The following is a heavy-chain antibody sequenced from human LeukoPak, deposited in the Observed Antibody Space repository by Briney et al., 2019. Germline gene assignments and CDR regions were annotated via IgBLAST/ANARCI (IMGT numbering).Heavy chain of an antibody. CDR1: GFTFSDYY. V-gene: IGHV4-59*01. D-gene: IGHD4-17*01. CDR3: ARLKATVSIHAYFDS. CDR2: IDHGGST. J-gene: IGHJ4*02. Sequence: GSLRLSCAASGFTFSDYYMSWIRQAPGKGLEWIGYIDHGGSTNYNPSLRSRVSISSDTSKIQFSLELTSVTAADTAVYYCARLKATVSIHAYFDSWGQGTLVTVS.